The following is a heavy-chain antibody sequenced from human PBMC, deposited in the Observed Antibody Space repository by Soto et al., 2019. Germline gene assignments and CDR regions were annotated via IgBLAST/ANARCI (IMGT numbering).Heavy chain of an antibody. D-gene: IGHD2-15*01. CDR2: ISYSGST. J-gene: IGHJ4*02. V-gene: IGHV4-30-4*01. CDR1: GFSISSGNYY. CDR3: ATMGTPATGLYFFDY. Sequence: SETLCPTCTFSGFSISSGNYYLSWIRQPPGKGLEWIGFISYSGSTYYSTSLKSRVTISVDTSKSQFSLNLSFVTAADTAVYYCATMGTPATGLYFFDYWGQGSLVTVSS.